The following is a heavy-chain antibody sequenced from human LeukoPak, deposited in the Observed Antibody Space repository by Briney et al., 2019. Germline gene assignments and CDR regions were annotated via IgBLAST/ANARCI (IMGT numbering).Heavy chain of an antibody. V-gene: IGHV1-69*05. CDR2: IFPTFGTA. CDR1: GGTFSSYA. J-gene: IGHJ4*02. CDR3: ARADYDSSGYYYEGYFDY. D-gene: IGHD3-22*01. Sequence: GASVKVSCKASGGTFSSYAISWVRQAPGQGLKWMGRIFPTFGTATYAQKFQGRVTITTDESTSTAYMELSSLRSEDTAVYYCARADYDSSGYYYEGYFDYWGQGTLVTVSS.